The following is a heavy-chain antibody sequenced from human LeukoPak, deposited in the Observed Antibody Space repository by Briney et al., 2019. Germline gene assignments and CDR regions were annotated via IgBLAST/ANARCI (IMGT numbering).Heavy chain of an antibody. CDR2: IYYSGST. Sequence: SETLSLTCTVSGGSISNYYWSWIRQPPGKGLEWIGYIYYSGSTNYNPSLKSRVTISVDTSKNQSSLKLSSVTAADTAVYYCAGTYYDFWSGYTNWFDPWGQGTLVTVSS. CDR1: GGSISNYY. V-gene: IGHV4-59*08. D-gene: IGHD3-3*01. CDR3: AGTYYDFWSGYTNWFDP. J-gene: IGHJ5*02.